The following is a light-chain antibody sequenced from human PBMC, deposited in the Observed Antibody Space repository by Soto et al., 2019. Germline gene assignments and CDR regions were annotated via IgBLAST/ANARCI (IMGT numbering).Light chain of an antibody. CDR1: QTIDRY. V-gene: IGKV1-39*01. Sequence: IQMTQSPSSLSASVGDTVTITCRASQTIDRYLNLFQQKSGQAPKLLMNAATTLRSGVPSRFSASGSGTDFTLTISSLQTEDYATYYCQQSYNAPFNFGPGTKVDIK. J-gene: IGKJ3*01. CDR3: QQSYNAPFN. CDR2: AAT.